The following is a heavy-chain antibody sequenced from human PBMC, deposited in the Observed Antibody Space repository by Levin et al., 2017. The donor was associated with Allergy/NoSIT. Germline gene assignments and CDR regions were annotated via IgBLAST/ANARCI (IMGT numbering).Heavy chain of an antibody. CDR2: IHYSGSGST. CDR3: ARGQWLPHDVFTI. V-gene: IGHV4-59*01. D-gene: IGHD6-19*01. CDR1: GGSISSIY. Sequence: SQTLSLTCTVSGGSISSIYWSWIRQPPGKGLEWIGYIHYSGSGSTNYNPSLKNRVTTSIDMSKNQFSLKLNSVTAADTAVYYCARGQWLPHDVFTIWGQGTMVTVSS. J-gene: IGHJ3*02.